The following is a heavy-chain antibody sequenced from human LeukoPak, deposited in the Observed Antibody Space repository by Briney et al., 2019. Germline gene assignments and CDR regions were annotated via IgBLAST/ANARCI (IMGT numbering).Heavy chain of an antibody. CDR1: GGSISSYY. CDR3: ARAVGYSYGIDY. D-gene: IGHD5-18*01. J-gene: IGHJ4*02. CDR2: IYYSGST. V-gene: IGHV4-59*01. Sequence: SETLSLTCTVSGGSISSYYWSWVRQPPGKGLEWIGYIYYSGSTNYNPSLKSRVTISVDTSKNQFSLKLSCVTAADTAVYYCARAVGYSYGIDYWGQGTLVTVSS.